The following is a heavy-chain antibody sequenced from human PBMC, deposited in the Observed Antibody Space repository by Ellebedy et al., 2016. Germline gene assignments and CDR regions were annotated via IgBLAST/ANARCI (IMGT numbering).Heavy chain of an antibody. CDR1: GGTFSSYA. CDR2: IIPIFGTA. CDR3: ARDAVIGDCSSTSCYTLVDY. Sequence: SVKVSCXASGGTFSSYAISWVRQAPGQGLEWMGGIIPIFGTANYAQKFQGRVTITADESTSTAYMELSSLRSEDTAVYYCARDAVIGDCSSTSCYTLVDYWGQGTLVTVSS. J-gene: IGHJ4*02. D-gene: IGHD2-2*02. V-gene: IGHV1-69*13.